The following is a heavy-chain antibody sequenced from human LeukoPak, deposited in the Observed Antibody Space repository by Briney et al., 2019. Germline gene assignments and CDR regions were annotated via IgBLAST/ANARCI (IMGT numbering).Heavy chain of an antibody. V-gene: IGHV3-66*01. CDR3: ARDLMGIAYRGAFYY. Sequence: PGGSLRLSCTASGFTLGDYAMSWVRQAPGKGLEWVSVIYSGGSTYYADSVKGRFTISRDNSKNTLYLQMNSLRAEDTAVYYCARDLMGIAYRGAFYYWGQGTLVTVSS. CDR1: GFTLGDYA. CDR2: IYSGGST. J-gene: IGHJ4*02. D-gene: IGHD6-13*01.